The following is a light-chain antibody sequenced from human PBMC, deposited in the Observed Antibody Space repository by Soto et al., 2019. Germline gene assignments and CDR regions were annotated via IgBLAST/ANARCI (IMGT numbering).Light chain of an antibody. J-gene: IGLJ1*01. V-gene: IGLV2-11*01. CDR3: CSYAGSSPYV. CDR1: SSDVGGYNY. CDR2: DVS. Sequence: QSALTQPRSVSGSPGQSVTISCTGTSSDVGGYNYVSWYQQHPGKAPKLMIYDVSKRPSGVPDRFSGSKSGNTASLTISGRQAEDEADYYCCSYAGSSPYVFGTGTKLTVL.